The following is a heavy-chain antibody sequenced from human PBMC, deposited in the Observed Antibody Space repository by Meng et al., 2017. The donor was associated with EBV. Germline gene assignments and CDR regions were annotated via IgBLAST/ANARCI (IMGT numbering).Heavy chain of an antibody. CDR2: IRSKAKPTAT. CDR3: TRMRSPLDY. Sequence: EVQLVAAGGGLVRPWGALKRSCAASGFPVNGSAMQWGRQGSGKWLEWVARIRSKAKPTATPYAASVKGRLTISSDDSKNTAYLQMNTLKTEDTAVYYWTRMRSPLDYWGQGTLVTVSS. J-gene: IGHJ4*02. D-gene: IGHD3-10*01. V-gene: IGHV3-73*02. CDR1: GFPVNGSA.